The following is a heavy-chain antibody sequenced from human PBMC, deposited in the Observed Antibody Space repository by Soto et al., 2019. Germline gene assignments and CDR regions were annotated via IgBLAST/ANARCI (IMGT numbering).Heavy chain of an antibody. CDR3: AMGSYSSISWELDSHYYHALGV. Sequence: QEQLVQSGSEVKKPGSSVKVSCKASGGIFSSYAISWVRQAPGQGLEWMGGIIPIFGTANYAQKFQGRVTITADESTNTAYLDLSSLKSEDTAVYYCAMGSYSSISWELDSHYYHALGVWGQGTTVTVSS. CDR1: GGIFSSYA. V-gene: IGHV1-69*01. CDR2: IIPIFGTA. D-gene: IGHD6-13*01. J-gene: IGHJ6*02.